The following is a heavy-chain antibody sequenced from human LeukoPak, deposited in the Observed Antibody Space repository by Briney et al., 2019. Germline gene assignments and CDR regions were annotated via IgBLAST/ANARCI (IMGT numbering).Heavy chain of an antibody. V-gene: IGHV3-48*01. J-gene: IGHJ4*02. Sequence: QPGGSLRLSCAASGFIFSSYGMNWVRQAPGKGLEWVSYISSSSSSIYYADSVKGRFTISRDNAKNSLYLQMNSLRAEDTAVYYCARALWFGETFPAYWGQGTLVTVSS. D-gene: IGHD3-10*01. CDR1: GFIFSSYG. CDR2: ISSSSSSI. CDR3: ARALWFGETFPAY.